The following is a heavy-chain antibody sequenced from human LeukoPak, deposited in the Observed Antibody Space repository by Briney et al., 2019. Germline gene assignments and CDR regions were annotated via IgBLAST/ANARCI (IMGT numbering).Heavy chain of an antibody. J-gene: IGHJ3*02. Sequence: LAGGSLRLSCEASGFTVSSNYMSWVRQAPGKGLEWVSVIYSGGSTYYADSVKGRFTISRDNSKNTLYLQMNSLRAEDTAVYYCAREGSLDGTDAFDIWGQGTMVTVSS. V-gene: IGHV3-66*01. CDR2: IYSGGST. CDR1: GFTVSSNY. CDR3: AREGSLDGTDAFDI.